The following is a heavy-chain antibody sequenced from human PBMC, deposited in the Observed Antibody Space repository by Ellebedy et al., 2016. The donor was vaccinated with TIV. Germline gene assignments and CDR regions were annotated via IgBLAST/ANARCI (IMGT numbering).Heavy chain of an antibody. Sequence: GGSLRLSCAASGFAFSDYWMSWVRQTPGKGLEWVANLKPDGSEDYYGGSMNGRFTVSRDNAKSSLYLQMNSLRAEDTAVYYCAKLRLRDAFDIWGQGTMVTVSS. V-gene: IGHV3-7*03. J-gene: IGHJ3*02. CDR2: LKPDGSED. CDR3: AKLRLRDAFDI. D-gene: IGHD6-25*01. CDR1: GFAFSDYW.